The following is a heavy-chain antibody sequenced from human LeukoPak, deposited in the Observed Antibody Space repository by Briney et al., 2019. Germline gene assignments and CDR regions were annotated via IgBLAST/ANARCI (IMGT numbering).Heavy chain of an antibody. V-gene: IGHV3-23*01. D-gene: IGHD3-10*01. J-gene: IGHJ4*02. CDR2: ISGCCCST. CDR3: AKVSLGSYYPVY. CDR1: GFTFSSYS. Sequence: GGSLTLSCSASGFTFSSYSMRWVRQAPGKGLEWVSAISGCCCSTYYADFVQCLVTISRYSSKHTLYLQMNSLSANDTAVYFCAKVSLGSYYPVYWGQGTLVTVSS.